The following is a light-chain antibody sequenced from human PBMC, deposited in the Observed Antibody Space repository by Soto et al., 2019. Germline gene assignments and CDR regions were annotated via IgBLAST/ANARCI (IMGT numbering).Light chain of an antibody. CDR3: QSYDNSLSGLVV. CDR1: RSNIGAGYD. V-gene: IGLV1-40*01. CDR2: GNS. J-gene: IGLJ2*01. Sequence: QSVLTQPPSVSGAPGQRVTISCTGSRSNIGAGYDVHWYQQLPGTAPKLLIFGNSNRPSGVPDRFSGSRSGTSASLAITGLQADDEAEYYCQSYDNSLSGLVVFGGGTKLTVL.